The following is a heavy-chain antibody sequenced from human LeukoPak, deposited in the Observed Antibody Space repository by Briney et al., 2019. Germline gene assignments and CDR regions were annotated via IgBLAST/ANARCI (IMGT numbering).Heavy chain of an antibody. CDR2: IYYSGST. V-gene: IGHV4-59*01. CDR1: GGSISSYY. CDR3: ARGGGDYYDSAGAFDI. J-gene: IGHJ3*02. Sequence: PSETLSLTCTVSGGSISSYYWSWIRQPPGKGLEWIGYIYYSGSTNYNPSLKSRVTISVDTSKNQFSLKLSSVTAADTAVYYCARGGGDYYDSAGAFDIWGQGTMVTVSS. D-gene: IGHD3-22*01.